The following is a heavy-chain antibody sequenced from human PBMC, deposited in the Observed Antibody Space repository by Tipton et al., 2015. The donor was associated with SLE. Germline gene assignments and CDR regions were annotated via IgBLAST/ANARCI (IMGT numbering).Heavy chain of an antibody. V-gene: IGHV4-34*01. CDR3: ARAGSYAFDI. CDR2: INHSGST. CDR1: GGSFSGYY. Sequence: TLSLTCAVYGGSFSGYYWSWIRQPPGKGLEWIGEINHSGSTNYNPSLKSRVTISVDTSKNQFSLKLSSVTAADTAVYYCARAGSYAFDIWGQGTMVTVSS. D-gene: IGHD3-10*01. J-gene: IGHJ3*02.